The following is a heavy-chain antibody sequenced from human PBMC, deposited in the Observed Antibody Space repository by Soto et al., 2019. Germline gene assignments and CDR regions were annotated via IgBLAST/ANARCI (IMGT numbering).Heavy chain of an antibody. D-gene: IGHD2-21*02. CDR1: GFTFSSYG. CDR3: AKSGVTPDY. J-gene: IGHJ4*02. CDR2: ISYDGSNK. Sequence: QVQLVESGGGVVQPGRSLRLSCAASGFTFSSYGMHWVRQAPGKGLEWVAVISYDGSNKYYADSVKGRFTISRDNSKNTLYLQMNSLRAEDTAVYYCAKSGVTPDYWGQGTLVTVSS. V-gene: IGHV3-30*18.